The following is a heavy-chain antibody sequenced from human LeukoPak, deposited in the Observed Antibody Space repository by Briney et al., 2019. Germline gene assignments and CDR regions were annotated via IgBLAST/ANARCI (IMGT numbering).Heavy chain of an antibody. CDR2: IYHTGGT. CDR3: ARLSNYHILTGTSWFDS. D-gene: IGHD3-9*01. J-gene: IGHJ5*01. CDR1: GGSISTYY. V-gene: IGHV4-59*08. Sequence: PSETLSLTCTVSGGSISTYYWSWIRQPPGKGLEWIGYIYHTGGTSYNPSLKRRVTISLDTSKTQFSLRLSSVTAADTAVYYCARLSNYHILTGTSWFDSWGQGILVTVSS.